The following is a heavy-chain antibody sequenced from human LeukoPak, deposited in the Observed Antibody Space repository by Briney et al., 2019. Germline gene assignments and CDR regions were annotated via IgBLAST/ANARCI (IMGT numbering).Heavy chain of an antibody. CDR1: GFTFSSFW. V-gene: IGHV3-7*01. CDR2: IDQDGSVR. CDR3: ARDPGSSSFDY. J-gene: IGHJ4*02. D-gene: IGHD6-13*01. Sequence: SGGSLRLSCVASGFTFSSFWMGWVRQAPGRGLEFVANIDQDGSVRNYVDSVKGRFIISRDNAKNSLYLQMDSLRAEDTAVYFCARDPGSSSFDYWGLGTPVTVSS.